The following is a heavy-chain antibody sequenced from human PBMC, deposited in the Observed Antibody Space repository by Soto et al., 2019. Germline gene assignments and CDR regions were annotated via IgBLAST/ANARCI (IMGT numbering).Heavy chain of an antibody. CDR2: INPSGGRT. CDR3: ARAGENYGSGTFSPPLRYYFNS. V-gene: IGHV1-46*01. J-gene: IGHJ4*02. CDR1: GYTFTTHY. D-gene: IGHD3-10*01. Sequence: QVQLVQSGTEVKKPGASVNVSCKASGYTFTTHYMHWVRQAPGQGLEWMGIINPSGGRTTYALKFQGRVSMTSGTSTNTAYVKLTSLRSEDTAIYFCARAGENYGSGTFSPPLRYYFNSWGQGTLVTVSS.